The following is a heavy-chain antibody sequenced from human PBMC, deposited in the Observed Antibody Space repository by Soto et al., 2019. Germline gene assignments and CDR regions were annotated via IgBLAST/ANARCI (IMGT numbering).Heavy chain of an antibody. D-gene: IGHD6-6*01. J-gene: IGHJ5*02. Sequence: SETLSLTCAVYGGSFSGYYWSWIRQPPGKGLEWIGEINHSGSTNYNPSLKSRVTISVDTSKNQFSLKLSSVTAADTAVYYCARDRKYSSSSWWFDPWGQGTRVTGS. V-gene: IGHV4-34*01. CDR1: GGSFSGYY. CDR2: INHSGST. CDR3: ARDRKYSSSSWWFDP.